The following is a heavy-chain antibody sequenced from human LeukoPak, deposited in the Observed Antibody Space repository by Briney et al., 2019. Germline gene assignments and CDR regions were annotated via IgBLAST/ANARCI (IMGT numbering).Heavy chain of an antibody. J-gene: IGHJ6*02. CDR1: GFSFSSYA. D-gene: IGHD6-6*01. V-gene: IGHV3-23*01. Sequence: GGSLRLSCAASGFSFSSYAVSWVRQAPGKGLEWVSAISGSGVGTYYAGSVKGRFTISRDNSKNTLYLQMNSLRDEDTAVYYCAREYSRSSAYYGMDVWGQGTTVTVSS. CDR3: AREYSRSSAYYGMDV. CDR2: ISGSGVGT.